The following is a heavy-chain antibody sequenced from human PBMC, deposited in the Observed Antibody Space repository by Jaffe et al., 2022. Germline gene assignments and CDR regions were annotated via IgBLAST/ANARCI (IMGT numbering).Heavy chain of an antibody. CDR2: IHYDEVQN. Sequence: QVQLVESGGGVVQPGGSLRLSCAASGIAFSTYAMHWVRQAPGKGLEWVAFIHYDEVQNFYADSVKGRFTISRDNSKNTLYLQMNSLRDEDTAVYYCAKETSGSNPFDSWGQGTLVTVSS. V-gene: IGHV3-30*02. CDR1: GIAFSTYA. J-gene: IGHJ4*02. CDR3: AKETSGSNPFDS. D-gene: IGHD1-26*01.